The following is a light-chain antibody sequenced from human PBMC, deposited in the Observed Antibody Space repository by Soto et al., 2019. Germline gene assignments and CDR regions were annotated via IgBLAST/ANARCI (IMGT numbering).Light chain of an antibody. CDR2: DAS. CDR1: QSISSW. J-gene: IGKJ1*01. V-gene: IGKV1-5*01. CDR3: QQYSSYPWT. Sequence: DIQMTQSPSTLSASVGDRVTITCRASQSISSWLAWYQQKPGKAPKLLIYDASSLESGVPSRFSGSGSGTEFTLTISSLQPDDFTTNYCQQYSSYPWTFGQGNKVEIK.